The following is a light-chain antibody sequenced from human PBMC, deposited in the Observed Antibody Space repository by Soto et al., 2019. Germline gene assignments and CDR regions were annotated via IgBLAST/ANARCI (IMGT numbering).Light chain of an antibody. J-gene: IGKJ2*01. CDR1: QNVSSTY. CDR3: QQFGSSPLYT. CDR2: GAS. V-gene: IGKV3-20*01. Sequence: EIVLTQSPGTLSLSPGERATLSCRASQNVSSTYLAWYQQKPGQAPRLLIYGASSRASGIPDRFSGSGSGTDFTLIISRLEPEDFAVYYCQQFGSSPLYTFGRGTKLEIK.